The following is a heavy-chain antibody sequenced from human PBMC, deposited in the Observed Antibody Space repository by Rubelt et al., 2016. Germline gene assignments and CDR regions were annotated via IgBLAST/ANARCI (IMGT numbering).Heavy chain of an antibody. CDR3: ARAPRYDFEDNWFDP. CDR1: GYTFTSYY. Sequence: QVQLVQSGAEVKKPGASVKVSCKASGYTFTSYYMHWVRQAPGQGLEWMGIINPSGGSTSYAQKCQGRVTRTRDTSTSTVYMELSSLRSEDTAVYYCARAPRYDFEDNWFDPWGQGTLVTVSS. D-gene: IGHD3-3*01. V-gene: IGHV1-46*01. CDR2: INPSGGST. J-gene: IGHJ5*02.